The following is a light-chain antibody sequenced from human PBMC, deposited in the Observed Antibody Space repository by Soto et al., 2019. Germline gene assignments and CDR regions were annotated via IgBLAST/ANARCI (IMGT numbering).Light chain of an antibody. CDR3: CSYAGSQV. CDR1: SSDVGSYNL. Sequence: QSALTQPASVSGSPGQSITISCTGTSSDVGSYNLVSWYQQHPGKAPKLMIYEGSKRPSGVSNRFSGSKSGNTASLTISGLQAEGEADYYCCSYAGSQVFGGGTKVTVL. J-gene: IGLJ2*01. CDR2: EGS. V-gene: IGLV2-23*01.